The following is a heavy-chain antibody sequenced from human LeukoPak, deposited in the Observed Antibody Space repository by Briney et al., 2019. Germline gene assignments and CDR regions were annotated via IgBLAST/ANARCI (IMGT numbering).Heavy chain of an antibody. Sequence: PGGSLRLSCAASGFTFTGYWMVWVRQAPGKWLEWVANIKQDGSQKHYVDSVKGRFTISRDNAKKSLYLQMNNLRAEDTGVYYCAREDWGPDYWGQGTLVTVSS. J-gene: IGHJ4*02. V-gene: IGHV3-7*01. D-gene: IGHD7-27*01. CDR2: IKQDGSQK. CDR1: GFTFTGYW. CDR3: AREDWGPDY.